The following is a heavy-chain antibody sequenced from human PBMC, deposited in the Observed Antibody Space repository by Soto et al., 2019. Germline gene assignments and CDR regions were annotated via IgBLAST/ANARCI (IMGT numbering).Heavy chain of an antibody. Sequence: GGSLRLSCAASGFTFSNYAMSWVRQAPGKGLEWVSAISGSGESTFYGDSVKGRFTVSRDNSKNTLYLQMNSLGVEDTAEYYCAKGGGSCCFDCWGQGTLVTVSS. CDR3: AKGGGSCCFDC. CDR2: ISGSGEST. CDR1: GFTFSNYA. J-gene: IGHJ4*02. V-gene: IGHV3-23*01. D-gene: IGHD2-15*01.